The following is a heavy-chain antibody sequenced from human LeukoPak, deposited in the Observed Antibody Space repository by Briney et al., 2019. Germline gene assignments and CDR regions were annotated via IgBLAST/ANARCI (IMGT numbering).Heavy chain of an antibody. CDR3: AKDQGLRSVTGPYH. CDR2: ISYDGSNK. D-gene: IGHD6-19*01. CDR1: GFTFSSYG. V-gene: IGHV3-30*18. J-gene: IGHJ5*02. Sequence: PGGSLRLSCAASGFTFSSYGMHWVRQAPGKGLEWVAVISYDGSNKYYADSVKGRFTISRDNSKNTLYLQMNSLRAEDTAVYYCAKDQGLRSVTGPYHWGQGTLVTVSS.